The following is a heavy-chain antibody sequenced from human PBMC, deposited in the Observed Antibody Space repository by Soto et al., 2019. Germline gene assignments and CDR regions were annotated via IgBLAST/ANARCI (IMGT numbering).Heavy chain of an antibody. V-gene: IGHV1-2*04. Sequence: ASVKVSCKASGYTFTGYYMHWVRQAPGQGLEWMGWINPNSGGTNYAQKFQGWVTMTRDTSISTAYMELSRLRSDDTAVYYCARDGGYSGYDTAPHDAFDIWGQGTMVTGSS. CDR3: ARDGGYSGYDTAPHDAFDI. J-gene: IGHJ3*02. CDR2: INPNSGGT. D-gene: IGHD5-12*01. CDR1: GYTFTGYY.